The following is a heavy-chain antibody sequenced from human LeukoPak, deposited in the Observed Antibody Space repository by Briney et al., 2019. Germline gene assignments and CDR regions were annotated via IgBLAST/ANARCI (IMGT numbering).Heavy chain of an antibody. J-gene: IGHJ6*03. V-gene: IGHV4-34*01. CDR3: ARGLGSGYYHYYYYMDV. D-gene: IGHD3-10*01. CDR1: DGSFSGYY. CDR2: INHSGST. Sequence: SETLSLTCAVYDGSFSGYYWSWIRQPPGKGLEWIGEINHSGSTNYNPSLKSRVTISVDTSKNQFSLKLSSVTAADTAVYYCARGLGSGYYHYYYYMDVWGKGTTVTVSS.